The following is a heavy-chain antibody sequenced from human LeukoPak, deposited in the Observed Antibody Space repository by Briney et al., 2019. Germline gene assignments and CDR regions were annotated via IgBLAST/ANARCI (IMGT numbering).Heavy chain of an antibody. D-gene: IGHD3-22*01. J-gene: IGHJ4*02. CDR1: GGTFSSYA. CDR2: ISAYNGNT. V-gene: IGHV1-18*01. Sequence: ASVKVSCKASGGTFSSYAISWVRQAPGQGLEWMGWISAYNGNTNYAQKLQGRVTMTTDTSTSTAYMELKSLRSDDTAVYYCAREYYYDSSGYYLFDYWGQGTLVTVSS. CDR3: AREYYYDSSGYYLFDY.